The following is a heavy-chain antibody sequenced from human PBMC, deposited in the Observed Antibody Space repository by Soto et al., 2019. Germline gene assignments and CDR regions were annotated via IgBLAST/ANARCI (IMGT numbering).Heavy chain of an antibody. Sequence: SETLSLTCTISDASISSYYLSWIRQPPGKGLEWIGYIYYSGITNYNPSLKSRVTISVDTSKNQFSLKLSSVTAADTAVYYCARYKSNYYYGMDVWGQGTTVT. J-gene: IGHJ6*02. CDR2: IYYSGIT. D-gene: IGHD1-20*01. V-gene: IGHV4-59*01. CDR1: DASISSYY. CDR3: ARYKSNYYYGMDV.